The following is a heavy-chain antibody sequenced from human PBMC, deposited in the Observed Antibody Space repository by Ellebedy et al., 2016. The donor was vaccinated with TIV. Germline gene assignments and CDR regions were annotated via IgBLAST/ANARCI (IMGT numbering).Heavy chain of an antibody. CDR2: INAGGERI. D-gene: IGHD6-13*01. CDR1: GFNFGDYS. J-gene: IGHJ5*02. Sequence: PGGSLRLSCAGSGFNFGDYSMNWVRQAPGKGLEWISYINAGGERIYYADSVKGRFPISSDNARNILYLHMNSLRDEDTAVYYCASRAASWYSDNNWFDPWGQGSPVTVSS. CDR3: ASRAASWYSDNNWFDP. V-gene: IGHV3-48*02.